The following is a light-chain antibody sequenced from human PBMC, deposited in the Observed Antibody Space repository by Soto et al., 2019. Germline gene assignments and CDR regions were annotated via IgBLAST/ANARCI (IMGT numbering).Light chain of an antibody. CDR1: QGISPY. J-gene: IGKJ4*01. CDR2: AAS. CDR3: QKYDSDPLT. Sequence: DIQMTQSPSSLSASVGDRVTITCRTSQGISPYLAWYQQKPGKNPKLLIYAASSLQSGVPSRFSGSGSGTDFTLTISSLEPEDVATYYCQKYDSDPLTFGGGTKVEIK. V-gene: IGKV1-27*01.